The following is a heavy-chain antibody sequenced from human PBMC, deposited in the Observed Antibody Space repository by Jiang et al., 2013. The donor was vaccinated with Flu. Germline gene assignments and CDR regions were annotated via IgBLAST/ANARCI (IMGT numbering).Heavy chain of an antibody. CDR3: ARTYYYGSGTLLFDY. Sequence: PGLVKPSETLSLTCTVSGGSISSYYWSWIRQPPGKGLEWIGYIYYSGSTNYNPSLKSRVTISVDTSKNQFSLKLSSVTAADTAVYYCARTYYYGSGTLLFDYWGQGTLVTVSS. J-gene: IGHJ4*02. V-gene: IGHV4-59*01. CDR1: GGSISSYY. D-gene: IGHD3-10*01. CDR2: IYYSGST.